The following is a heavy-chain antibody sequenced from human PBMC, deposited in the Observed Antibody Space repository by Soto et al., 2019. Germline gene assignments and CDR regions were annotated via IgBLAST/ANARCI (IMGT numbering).Heavy chain of an antibody. D-gene: IGHD3-10*01. CDR2: ISDDGVSK. CDR3: ARAYYFGSGTSYTLYY. CDR1: GFTFSNYG. Sequence: PLRLSCAASGFTFSNYGMHWVRQAPGKGLEWVAVISDDGVSKYYADSVQGRFTISRDNSESVVLLQMNSLRPDDTALYFCARAYYFGSGTSYTLYYWGQGTQVTVSS. V-gene: IGHV3-30*03. J-gene: IGHJ4*02.